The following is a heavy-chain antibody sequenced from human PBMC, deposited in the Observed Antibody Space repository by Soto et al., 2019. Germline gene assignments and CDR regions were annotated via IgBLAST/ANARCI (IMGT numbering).Heavy chain of an antibody. J-gene: IGHJ4*02. CDR1: GFTFSNAW. V-gene: IGHV3-15*07. CDR3: TTAGQLVLWRVAYFDY. CDR2: IKSKTDGGPT. Sequence: GGSLRLSCAASGFTFSNAWMNWVRQAPGKGLEWVGRIKSKTDGGPTDYAAPVKGRFTISRDDSKNTLYLQMNSLKTEDTAVYYCTTAGQLVLWRVAYFDYWGQGTLVTVSS. D-gene: IGHD6-13*01.